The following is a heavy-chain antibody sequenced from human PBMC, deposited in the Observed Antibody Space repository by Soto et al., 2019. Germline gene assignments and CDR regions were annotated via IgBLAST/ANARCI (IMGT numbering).Heavy chain of an antibody. CDR1: GYTFTSYA. CDR2: INAGNGNT. D-gene: IGHD3-9*01. J-gene: IGHJ5*02. CDR3: ASSYVLRYFDWLSWFDP. Sequence: GAAVKVSCKASGYTFTSYAMHWVRQAPGQRLEWMGWINAGNGNTKYSQKFQGRVTITRDTSASTAYMELSSLRSEDTAVYYCASSYVLRYFDWLSWFDPWGQGTLVTVS. V-gene: IGHV1-3*01.